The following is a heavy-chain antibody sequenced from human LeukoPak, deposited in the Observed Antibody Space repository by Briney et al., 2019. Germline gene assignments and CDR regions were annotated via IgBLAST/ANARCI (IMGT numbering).Heavy chain of an antibody. J-gene: IGHJ4*02. V-gene: IGHV3-11*01. D-gene: IGHD6-6*01. CDR1: GFTFSDYY. CDR3: ARVFSSSCLGTCSYYFDY. CDR2: ISSSGSTI. Sequence: EPGGSLRLSCAASGFTFSDYYMSWIRQAPGKGLEWVSYISSSGSTIYYADSVKGRFTISRDNAKNSLYLQMNSLRAEDTAVYYCARVFSSSCLGTCSYYFDYWGQGTLVTVSS.